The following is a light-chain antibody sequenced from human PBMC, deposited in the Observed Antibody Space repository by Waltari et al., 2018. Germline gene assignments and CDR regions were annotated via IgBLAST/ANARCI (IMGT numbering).Light chain of an antibody. CDR2: TAS. CDR3: QQDYSTPLT. CDR1: QDINNK. Sequence: DIQMTQSPSSLSASVGDRVTVTCRASQDINNKLTWYQQKPGKAPILLIYTASTLQTGVSSRFSGSGSGTDFTLTISSLQPEDFATYYCQQDYSTPLTFGGGTKVEI. V-gene: IGKV1-27*01. J-gene: IGKJ4*01.